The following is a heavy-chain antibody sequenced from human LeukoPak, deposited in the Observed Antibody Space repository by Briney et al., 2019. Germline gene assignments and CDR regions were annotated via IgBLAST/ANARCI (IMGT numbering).Heavy chain of an antibody. CDR1: GVSISSSSYY. J-gene: IGHJ4*02. D-gene: IGHD3-10*01. CDR3: ARPRYGSGSIYIDY. V-gene: IGHV4-39*01. CDR2: IYYSGST. Sequence: SETLCLTCAVSGVSISSSSYYWGWIRQPPGKGLEWTGSIYYSGSTYYNPTLNSRVTMSVDTSKNQFSLKLSSVTAADTAVYYCARPRYGSGSIYIDYWGQGTLVTVSS.